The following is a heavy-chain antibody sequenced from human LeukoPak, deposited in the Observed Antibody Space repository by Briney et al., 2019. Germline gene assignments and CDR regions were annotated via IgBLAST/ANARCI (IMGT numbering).Heavy chain of an antibody. Sequence: PSETLSLTCTVSGGSISSGSYYWGWIRQPPGKGLEWIGSFYYTGSTYYNPSLKSRVTISIDTSKNQFSLKLSSVTAADTAEYYCARGSRIEHYDSSGYYNYWGQGTLVTVSS. CDR1: GGSISSGSYY. J-gene: IGHJ4*02. D-gene: IGHD3-22*01. CDR3: ARGSRIEHYDSSGYYNY. V-gene: IGHV4-39*02. CDR2: FYYTGST.